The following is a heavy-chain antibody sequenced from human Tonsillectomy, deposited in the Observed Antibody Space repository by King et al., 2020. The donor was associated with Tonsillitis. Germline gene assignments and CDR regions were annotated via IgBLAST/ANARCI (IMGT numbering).Heavy chain of an antibody. CDR1: GGSISSSSYY. V-gene: IGHV4-39*01. CDR3: ARLERGYSYSVDY. J-gene: IGHJ4*02. D-gene: IGHD5-18*01. CDR2: IYYSGST. Sequence: LQLQESGPGLVKASETLSLTCTVSGGSISSSSYYWGWIRQPPGKGLQWIGNIYYSGSTYYNPFLKSRVTISVDTSKNQFSLKLSSVTAADTAVYYCARLERGYSYSVDYWGQGTLVTVSS.